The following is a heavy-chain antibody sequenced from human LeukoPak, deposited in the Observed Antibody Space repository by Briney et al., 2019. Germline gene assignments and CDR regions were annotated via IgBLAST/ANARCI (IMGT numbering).Heavy chain of an antibody. Sequence: SSETLSFTCTVSGGSISSYYWSWIRQPPGKGLEWIGYIYYSGSTSYNPSLKSRVTISVDTSKNQFSLKLSSVTAADTAVYYCARGYSGSYGRFDYWGQGTLVTVSS. CDR2: IYYSGST. CDR1: GGSISSYY. D-gene: IGHD1-26*01. CDR3: ARGYSGSYGRFDY. J-gene: IGHJ4*02. V-gene: IGHV4-59*01.